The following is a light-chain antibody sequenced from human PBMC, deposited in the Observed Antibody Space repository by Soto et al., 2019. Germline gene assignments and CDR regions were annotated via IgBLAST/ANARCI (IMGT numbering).Light chain of an antibody. CDR1: SSNIGAGFD. V-gene: IGLV1-40*01. Sequence: QSALTQPPSVSGAPGQRVTISCTGSSSNIGAGFDVHWYQQLPGTAPKLLIYGNVDRPSGVPDRFSGSKFGTSASLAITGLQAEDEADYYCQSYDSSLSGYVFGTGTKLTVL. CDR2: GNV. CDR3: QSYDSSLSGYV. J-gene: IGLJ1*01.